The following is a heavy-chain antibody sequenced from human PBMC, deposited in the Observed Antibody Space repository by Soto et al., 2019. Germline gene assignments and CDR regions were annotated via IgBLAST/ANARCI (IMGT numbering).Heavy chain of an antibody. CDR3: ARGRRELRNYYYYYMDV. D-gene: IGHD1-26*01. CDR2: INHSGST. J-gene: IGHJ6*03. CDR1: GVSFSGYY. V-gene: IGHV4-34*01. Sequence: TSETLSLTCAVYGVSFSGYYWSWIRQPPGKGLEWIGEINHSGSTNYNPSLKSRVTISVDTSKNQFSLKLSSVTAADTAVYYCARGRRELRNYYYYYMDVWGKGTTVTVSS.